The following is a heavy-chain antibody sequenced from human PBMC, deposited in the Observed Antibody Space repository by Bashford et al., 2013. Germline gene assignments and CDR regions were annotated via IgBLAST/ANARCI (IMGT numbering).Heavy chain of an antibody. CDR3: ARFVNAPFDL. CDR1: GYIFTSCA. CDR2: INTDNGDT. J-gene: IGHJ3*01. Sequence: VASVKVSCKSSGYIFTSCAIQWVRQAPGQGLEWMGWINTDNGDTRYSQKFQGRVTMTWDTSSSTAYMELSRLRSADTAMYFCARFVNAPFDLWGQGTMVTVSS. D-gene: IGHD1-1*01. V-gene: IGHV1-2*02.